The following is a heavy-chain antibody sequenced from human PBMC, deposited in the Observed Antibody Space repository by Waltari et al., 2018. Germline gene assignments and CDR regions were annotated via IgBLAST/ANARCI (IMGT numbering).Heavy chain of an antibody. D-gene: IGHD5-12*01. V-gene: IGHV4-39*01. J-gene: IGHJ3*01. CDR2: IAYAGTT. CDR1: GGSIYTPNPY. Sequence: QLQLQESGPGPVKPSETLSLPCRVSGGSIYTPNPYWSWIRQPPGQCLEWTGTIAYAGTTYTNPSLRSRLTMSRDTSKNQLSLTLGSTTAADTAVYYCATYIGASVGTAAFDVWGQGTMVTVSS. CDR3: ATYIGASVGTAAFDV.